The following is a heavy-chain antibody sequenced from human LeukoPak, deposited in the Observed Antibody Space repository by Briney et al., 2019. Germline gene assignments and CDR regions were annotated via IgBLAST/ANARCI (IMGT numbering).Heavy chain of an antibody. CDR2: ITRENWI. CDR3: ARGLHLDSSGSLYY. CDR1: GFSVSEYY. Sequence: GRSLRLSCAASGFSVSEYYVTWVRQAPGKGLEWVSYITRENWIYYSDSVKGRFTISRDHAKNSVYLEMNSLRADDTAVYYCARGLHLDSSGSLYYWGQGTLVTVSS. V-gene: IGHV3-69-1*01. J-gene: IGHJ4*02. D-gene: IGHD3-22*01.